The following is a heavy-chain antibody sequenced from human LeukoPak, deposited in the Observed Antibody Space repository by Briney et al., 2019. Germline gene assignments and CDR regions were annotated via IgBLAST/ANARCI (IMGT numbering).Heavy chain of an antibody. J-gene: IGHJ4*02. D-gene: IGHD2-8*02. Sequence: ASVKVSCKASGGTFSSYAISWVRQAPGQGLEWMGGIIPIFGTANYAQKFQGRVTITADESTSTAYMELSSLRSDDTAVYYCARGTSASRWVDYWGQGTLVTVSS. CDR3: ARGTSASRWVDY. CDR1: GGTFSSYA. CDR2: IIPIFGTA. V-gene: IGHV1-69*13.